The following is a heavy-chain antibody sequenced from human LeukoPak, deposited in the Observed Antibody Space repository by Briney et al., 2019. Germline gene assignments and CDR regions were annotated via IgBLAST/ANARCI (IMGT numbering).Heavy chain of an antibody. D-gene: IGHD5-12*01. J-gene: IGHJ4*02. CDR3: ARHYSGYDQMLNYFDY. CDR1: GFTFSDYY. CDR2: ISSSGSTI. V-gene: IGHV3-11*01. Sequence: GGSLRLSCAASGFTFSDYYMSWIRQAPGKGLEWVSYISSSGSTIYYADSVKGRFTISRDNAKNSLYLQMNSLRAEDTAVYYCARHYSGYDQMLNYFDYWGQGTLVTVS.